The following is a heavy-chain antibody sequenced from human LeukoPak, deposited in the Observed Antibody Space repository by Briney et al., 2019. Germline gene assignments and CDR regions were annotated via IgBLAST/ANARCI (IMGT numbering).Heavy chain of an antibody. CDR3: AKERLGGHYGDYAVDY. CDR1: GFTFSSYD. J-gene: IGHJ4*02. V-gene: IGHV3-23*01. D-gene: IGHD4-17*01. CDR2: VSGSGDGP. Sequence: AGGSLRLSCAASGFTFSSYDMSWVRQAPGKGRGWVSSVSGSGDGPYYADSVKGRFTISRDNSKKTLDLHMDSLRAEDTAVYYCAKERLGGHYGDYAVDYWGQGTMVTVSS.